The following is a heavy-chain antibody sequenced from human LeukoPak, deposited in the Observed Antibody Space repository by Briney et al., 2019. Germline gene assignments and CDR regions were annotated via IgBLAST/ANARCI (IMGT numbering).Heavy chain of an antibody. CDR2: INPNSGDT. Sequence: ASVTVSFTASGYIFTVYYMYWVRQSPGQGLEWMGWINPNSGDTNYAQKFHGRVTMTRDTSITTVYMELSRLRSDDTAVYYCMRYPGGDYPTDYWGQGTLVTVSS. CDR3: MRYPGGDYPTDY. V-gene: IGHV1-2*02. J-gene: IGHJ4*02. D-gene: IGHD2-21*02. CDR1: GYIFTVYY.